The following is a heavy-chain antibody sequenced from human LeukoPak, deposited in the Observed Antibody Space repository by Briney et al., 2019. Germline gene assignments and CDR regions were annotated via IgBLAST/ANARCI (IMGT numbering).Heavy chain of an antibody. V-gene: IGHV1-69*01. CDR3: ASVIYSSGWYPTFDY. J-gene: IGHJ4*02. CDR2: IIPIFGTA. Sequence: ASVKVSCKASGGTFSSYAISWVRHAPGPGLEWMGGIIPIFGTANYAQKFQGRVTITADESTSTAYMELSSLRSEDTAVYYCASVIYSSGWYPTFDYWGQGTLVTVSS. CDR1: GGTFSSYA. D-gene: IGHD6-19*01.